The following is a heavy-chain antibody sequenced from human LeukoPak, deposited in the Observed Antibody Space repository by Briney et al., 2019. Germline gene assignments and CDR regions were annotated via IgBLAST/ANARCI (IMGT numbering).Heavy chain of an antibody. CDR1: GGSISSGSYY. J-gene: IGHJ4*02. CDR3: ARDAMVNSYGESFVY. D-gene: IGHD5-18*01. CDR2: IYTSGST. Sequence: SETLSLTCTVSGGSISSGSYYWSWIRQPAGKGLEWIGRIYTSGSTNYNPSLKSRVTISVDTSKNQFSLKLSSVTAADTAVYYCARDAMVNSYGESFVYWGQGTLVTVSS. V-gene: IGHV4-61*02.